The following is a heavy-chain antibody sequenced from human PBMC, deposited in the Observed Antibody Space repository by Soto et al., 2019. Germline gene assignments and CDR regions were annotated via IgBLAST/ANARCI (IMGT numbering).Heavy chain of an antibody. CDR3: ARGTEERITIFGVVIQPLVRFDP. V-gene: IGHV4-34*01. D-gene: IGHD3-3*01. Sequence: SETLSLTCAVYGASLSDNYCNWLRQPPGKGLEWIGEINHSGSTDYNPSLKSRVAISVDTSKNQFSLKLSSVTAADTAVYYCARGTEERITIFGVVIQPLVRFDPWGQGTLVTVSS. CDR2: INHSGST. CDR1: GASLSDNY. J-gene: IGHJ5*02.